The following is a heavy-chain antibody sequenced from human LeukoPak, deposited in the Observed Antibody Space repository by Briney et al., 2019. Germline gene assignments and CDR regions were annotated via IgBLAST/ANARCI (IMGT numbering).Heavy chain of an antibody. V-gene: IGHV3-66*02. J-gene: IGHJ4*02. Sequence: QPGGSLRLXCAASGFTVSSNYMSWVRQAPGKGLEWVSVIYSGGSTYYADSVKGRFTISRDNSKNTLYLQMNSLRAEDTAVYYCARSRTIFGVVRWYFDYWGQGTLVTVSS. D-gene: IGHD3-3*01. CDR1: GFTVSSNY. CDR3: ARSRTIFGVVRWYFDY. CDR2: IYSGGST.